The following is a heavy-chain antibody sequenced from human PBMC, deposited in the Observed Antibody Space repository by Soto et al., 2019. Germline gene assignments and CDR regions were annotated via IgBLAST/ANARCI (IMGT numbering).Heavy chain of an antibody. CDR1: GFTFSNYG. CDR2: MWYDESRT. CDR3: VRDDSFLDSSAP. D-gene: IGHD3-22*01. Sequence: QVQLVESGGGVVQPGRSLRLSCAASGFTFSNYGMHWVRQAPDRGLEWVAAMWYDESRTFYAESVKGRFTISRDDSRKTLYLEMKTLRVDDTGVYYCVRDDSFLDSSAPWGQGTLVTVSS. J-gene: IGHJ5*02. V-gene: IGHV3-33*01.